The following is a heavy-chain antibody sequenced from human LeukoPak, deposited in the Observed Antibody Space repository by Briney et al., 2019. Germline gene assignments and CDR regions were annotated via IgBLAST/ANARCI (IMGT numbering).Heavy chain of an antibody. V-gene: IGHV4-59*08. CDR3: ARHGSTYALRN. J-gene: IGHJ4*02. Sequence: SETLSLTCTVSGGSINSYYWSWIRQPPGKGLEWIGYIYYSGSTNYNPSLKSRVTISVDTSKNQFSLNLSSVTAADTAVYYCARHGSTYALRNWGQGTLVTVSS. CDR2: IYYSGST. D-gene: IGHD2-2*01. CDR1: GGSINSYY.